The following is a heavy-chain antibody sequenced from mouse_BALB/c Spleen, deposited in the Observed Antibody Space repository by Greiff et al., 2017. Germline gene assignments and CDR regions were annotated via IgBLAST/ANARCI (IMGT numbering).Heavy chain of an antibody. CDR1: GYSFTGYT. CDR3: AREGLYGNYEGNYAMDY. Sequence: VQLQQSGPELVKPGASMKISCKASGYSFTGYTMNWVKQSHGKNLEWIGLINPYNGGTSYNQKFKGKATLTVDKSSSTAYMELLSLTSEDSAVYYCAREGLYGNYEGNYAMDYWGQGTSVTVSS. J-gene: IGHJ4*01. CDR2: INPYNGGT. V-gene: IGHV1-18*01. D-gene: IGHD2-1*01.